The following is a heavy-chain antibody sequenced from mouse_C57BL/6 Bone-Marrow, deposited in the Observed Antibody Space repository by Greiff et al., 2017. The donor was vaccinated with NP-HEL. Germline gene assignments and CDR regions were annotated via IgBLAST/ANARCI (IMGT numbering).Heavy chain of an antibody. J-gene: IGHJ3*01. V-gene: IGHV1-64*01. Sequence: QVQLQQPGAELVKPGASVKLSCKASGYTFTSYWMHWVKQRPGQGLAWIGMIHPNSGSTNYNAKFKSKATLTVDKSSSTAYMQLSSLTSEDSAVYYCARSRGYGSSYRFAYWGQGTLVTVSA. D-gene: IGHD1-1*01. CDR1: GYTFTSYW. CDR3: ARSRGYGSSYRFAY. CDR2: IHPNSGST.